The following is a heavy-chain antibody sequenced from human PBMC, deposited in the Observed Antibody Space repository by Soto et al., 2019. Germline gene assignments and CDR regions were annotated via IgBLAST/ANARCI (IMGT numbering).Heavy chain of an antibody. Sequence: PGGSLRLSCAASGFTFSSYSMNWVRQAPGKGLEWVSYISSSSSTIYYADSVKGRFTISRDNAKNSLYLQMNSLRDEDTAVYYCARDRANWNYPNWFDPWGQGTLVTVSS. D-gene: IGHD1-7*01. CDR3: ARDRANWNYPNWFDP. V-gene: IGHV3-48*02. CDR2: ISSSSSTI. CDR1: GFTFSSYS. J-gene: IGHJ5*02.